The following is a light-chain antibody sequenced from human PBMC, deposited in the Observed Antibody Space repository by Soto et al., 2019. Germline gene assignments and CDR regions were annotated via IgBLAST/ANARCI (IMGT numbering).Light chain of an antibody. Sequence: EIVLTQSPGTLSLSPGERATLSCRASQSVSSSSLAWYQQKPGQAPRLLIYDASSRATGIPDRFSGGGSGTDFTLTISRLEPGDFAVYYCQQYGDSQWTFGQGTTVEIK. CDR3: QQYGDSQWT. J-gene: IGKJ1*01. V-gene: IGKV3-20*01. CDR2: DAS. CDR1: QSVSSSS.